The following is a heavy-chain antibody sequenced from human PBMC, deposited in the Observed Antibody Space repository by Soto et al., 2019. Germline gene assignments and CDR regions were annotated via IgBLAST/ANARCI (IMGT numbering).Heavy chain of an antibody. CDR1: GGSISSGGYY. J-gene: IGHJ4*02. CDR3: ARSSRDGYKFGY. CDR2: IYYSGST. D-gene: IGHD5-12*01. V-gene: IGHV4-31*03. Sequence: PSETLSLTCTVSGGSISSGGYYWSWIRQHPGKGLEWIGYIYYSGSTYYNPSLKSRVTISVDTSKNQFSPKLSSVTAADTAVYYCARSSRDGYKFGYWGQGTLVTVSS.